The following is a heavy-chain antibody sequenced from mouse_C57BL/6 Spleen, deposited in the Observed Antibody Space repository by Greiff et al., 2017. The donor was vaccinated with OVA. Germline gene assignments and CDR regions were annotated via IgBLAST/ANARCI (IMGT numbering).Heavy chain of an antibody. CDR1: GFTFSDYG. Sequence: EVQLVESGGGLVKPGGSLKLSCAASGFTFSDYGMHWVRQAPEKGLEWVAYISSGSSTIYYADTVKGRFTISRDNAKNTLFLQMTSLRSEDTAMYYCARGYDYVAWFAYWGQGTLVTVSA. CDR2: ISSGSSTI. J-gene: IGHJ3*01. V-gene: IGHV5-17*01. CDR3: ARGYDYVAWFAY. D-gene: IGHD2-4*01.